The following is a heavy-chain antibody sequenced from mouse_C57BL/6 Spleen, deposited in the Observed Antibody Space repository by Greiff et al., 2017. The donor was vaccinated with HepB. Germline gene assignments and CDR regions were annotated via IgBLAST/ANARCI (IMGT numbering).Heavy chain of an antibody. CDR1: GYAFSSYW. J-gene: IGHJ3*01. CDR3: AREEGYYPAWFAY. V-gene: IGHV1-80*01. D-gene: IGHD2-3*01. Sequence: VQLQQSGAELVKPGASVKISCKASGYAFSSYWMNWVKQRPGKGLEWIGQIYPGDGDTNYNGKFKGKATLTADKSSSTAYMQLSSLTSEDSAVYCCAREEGYYPAWFAYWGQGTLVTVSA. CDR2: IYPGDGDT.